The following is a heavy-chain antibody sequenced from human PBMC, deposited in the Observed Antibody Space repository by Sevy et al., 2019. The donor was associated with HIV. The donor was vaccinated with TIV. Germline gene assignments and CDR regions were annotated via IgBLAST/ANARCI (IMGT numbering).Heavy chain of an antibody. CDR3: ARESLVITFGGVVVKGYYFDY. D-gene: IGHD3-16*02. Sequence: GESLKISCAASGFTFSSYWVSWVRQAPGKGLEWVANIKQDGSEKYYVDSVKGRFTISRDNAKNLMYLQMNCLRAEDTAVYYCARESLVITFGGVVVKGYYFDYWGQGTLVTVSS. V-gene: IGHV3-7*01. CDR1: GFTFSSYW. CDR2: IKQDGSEK. J-gene: IGHJ4*02.